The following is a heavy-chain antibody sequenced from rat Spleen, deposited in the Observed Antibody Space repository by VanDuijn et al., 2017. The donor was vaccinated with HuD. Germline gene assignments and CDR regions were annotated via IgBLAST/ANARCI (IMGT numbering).Heavy chain of an antibody. V-gene: IGHV5-22*01. J-gene: IGHJ2*01. CDR1: GFTFSDYN. CDR3: ARQEDYGGYSRDYFGY. Sequence: EVQLVESGGGLVQPGRSMKLSCAASGFTFSDYNMAWVRQAPKKGLEWVATIIYDGSRTYYRDSVKGRFTISRDNAKSTLYLQISSLRSEDTATYYCARQEDYGGYSRDYFGYWGQGVVVTVSS. CDR2: IIYDGSRT. D-gene: IGHD1-11*01.